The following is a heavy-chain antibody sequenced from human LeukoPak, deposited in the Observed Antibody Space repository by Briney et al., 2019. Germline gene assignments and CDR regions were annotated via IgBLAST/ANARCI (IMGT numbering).Heavy chain of an antibody. Sequence: ASVKVSCKASGGTFSSYAISWVRQAPGQGLEWMGIINPSGGSTSYAQKFQGRVTMTRDTSTSTVYMELSSLRSEDTAVYYCARALGIAAAENFDYWGQGTLVTVSS. CDR3: ARALGIAAAENFDY. J-gene: IGHJ4*02. D-gene: IGHD6-13*01. CDR1: GGTFSSYA. V-gene: IGHV1-46*01. CDR2: INPSGGST.